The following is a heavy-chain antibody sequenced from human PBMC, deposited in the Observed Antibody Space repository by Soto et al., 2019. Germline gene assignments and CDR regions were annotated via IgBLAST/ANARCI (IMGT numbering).Heavy chain of an antibody. CDR1: GGSISSYY. Sequence: PSETLSLTCTVSGGSISSYYGSWIRQPPGKGLEGIGYIYYRGSTNYNPSRKSRVTISLDTSKNKFSLKLSSVTAADTAVYSCARGGYDILTGLKDLNWFDPWGQGTLVTVSS. CDR2: IYYRGST. CDR3: ARGGYDILTGLKDLNWFDP. J-gene: IGHJ5*02. V-gene: IGHV4-59*01. D-gene: IGHD3-9*01.